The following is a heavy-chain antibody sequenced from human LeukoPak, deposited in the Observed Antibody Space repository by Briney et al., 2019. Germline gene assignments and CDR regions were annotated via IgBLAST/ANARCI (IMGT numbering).Heavy chain of an antibody. Sequence: AGGSLRLSCAASGFTVSSNYMSWVRQAPGKGLEWVSVIYSGGSTYYADSVKGRITISRDNARRSLFLQMNSLRAEDTAVYYCARRASTERGHSYGLDYWGQGTLVTVSS. J-gene: IGHJ4*02. CDR3: ARRASTERGHSYGLDY. D-gene: IGHD5-18*01. CDR1: GFTVSSNY. CDR2: IYSGGST. V-gene: IGHV3-53*01.